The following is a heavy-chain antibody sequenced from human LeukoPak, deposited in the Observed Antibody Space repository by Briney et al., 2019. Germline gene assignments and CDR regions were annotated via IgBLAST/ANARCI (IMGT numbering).Heavy chain of an antibody. V-gene: IGHV1-2*02. Sequence: ASVKVSCKASGYAFTGYYMHWVRQAPGQGLEWMGWINPNSGGTNYAQKLQGRVTMTRDTSISTAYMELSRLRSDDTAVYYCARVAWPYYYGSGSYKDWFDPWGQGTLVTVSS. D-gene: IGHD3-10*01. CDR1: GYAFTGYY. J-gene: IGHJ5*02. CDR3: ARVAWPYYYGSGSYKDWFDP. CDR2: INPNSGGT.